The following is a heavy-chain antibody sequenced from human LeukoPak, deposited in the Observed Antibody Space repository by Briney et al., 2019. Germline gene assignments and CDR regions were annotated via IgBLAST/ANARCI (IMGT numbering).Heavy chain of an antibody. J-gene: IGHJ5*02. CDR3: SRGPRFDP. CDR2: VNPNSGDT. CDR1: GYSFNIYE. Sequence: GASVKVSCKTSGYSFNIYEINWVRQATEQGLEWMGWVNPNSGDTDYAQKFQGRLTMTRNTSISTAYMELSGLRLEDTAVYYCSRGPRFDPWGQGTQVTVSS. V-gene: IGHV1-8*01.